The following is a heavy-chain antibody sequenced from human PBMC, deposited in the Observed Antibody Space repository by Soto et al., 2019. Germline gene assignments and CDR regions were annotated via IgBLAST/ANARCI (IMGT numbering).Heavy chain of an antibody. Sequence: EVQLLESGGGLVQPGGSLRLSCAASGFTFSSYAMSWVRQAPGKGLEWVSAISGSGGSTYYADSVKGRFTISRDNSKNTLDLQMNSLRAEDTAVYYCAKGSGIMITFGGVTMAFDIWGQGTMVTVSS. D-gene: IGHD3-16*01. CDR3: AKGSGIMITFGGVTMAFDI. CDR2: ISGSGGST. CDR1: GFTFSSYA. V-gene: IGHV3-23*01. J-gene: IGHJ3*02.